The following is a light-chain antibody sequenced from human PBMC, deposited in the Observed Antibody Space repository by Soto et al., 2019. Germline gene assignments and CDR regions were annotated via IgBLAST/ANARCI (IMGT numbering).Light chain of an antibody. J-gene: IGKJ3*01. V-gene: IGKV3-20*01. CDR1: QSVRTY. CDR2: DAS. CDR3: QQYGSAPFT. Sequence: EIVLTQSPVTLSLSPGERATLSCRASQSVRTYLAWYQVKPGQAPRLLIYDASRRASGVPARFSGSGSGTDFTLTISRLEPEDFAVYYCQQYGSAPFTFGPGTKVDIK.